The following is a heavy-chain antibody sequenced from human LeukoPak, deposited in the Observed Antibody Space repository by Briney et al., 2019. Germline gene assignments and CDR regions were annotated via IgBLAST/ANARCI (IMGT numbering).Heavy chain of an antibody. D-gene: IGHD4-17*01. CDR2: TYYRSKWYN. V-gene: IGHV6-1*01. J-gene: IGHJ3*02. CDR1: GDSVSSNSAA. Sequence: SQTLSLTCAISGDSVSSNSAAWNWIRQSPSRGLEWLGRTYYRSKWYNDYAVSVKSRITINPDTSKNQFSLKLSSETAADTAVYYCARHDDYGRAFDIWGQGTMVTVSS. CDR3: ARHDDYGRAFDI.